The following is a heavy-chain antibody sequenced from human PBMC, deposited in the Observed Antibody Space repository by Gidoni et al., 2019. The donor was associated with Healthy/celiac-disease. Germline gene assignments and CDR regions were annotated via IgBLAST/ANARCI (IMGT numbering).Heavy chain of an antibody. CDR1: G. D-gene: IGHD5-18*01. CDR2: ISYDGSNK. Sequence: GMHWVRQAPGKGLEWVAVISYDGSNKYYADSVKGRFTISRDNSKNTLYLQMNSLRAEDTAVYYCAKDWGVDTAMGHFDYWGQGTLVTVSS. V-gene: IGHV3-30*18. J-gene: IGHJ4*02. CDR3: AKDWGVDTAMGHFDY.